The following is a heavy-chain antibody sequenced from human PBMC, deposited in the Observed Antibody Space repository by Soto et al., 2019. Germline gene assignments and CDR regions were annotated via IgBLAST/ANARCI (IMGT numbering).Heavy chain of an antibody. CDR3: ASFHDYSNAYYYYYGMDV. CDR1: GGSISSSNW. V-gene: IGHV4-4*02. D-gene: IGHD4-4*01. Sequence: SETLSLTXAVSGGSISSSNWWSWVRQPPGKGLEWIGEIYHSGSTNYNPSLKSRVTISVDKSKNQFSLKLSSVTAADTAVYYCASFHDYSNAYYYYYGMDVRGQGTTVTVSS. J-gene: IGHJ6*02. CDR2: IYHSGST.